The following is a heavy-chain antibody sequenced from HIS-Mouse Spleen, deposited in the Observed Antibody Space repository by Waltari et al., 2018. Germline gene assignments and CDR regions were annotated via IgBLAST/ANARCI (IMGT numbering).Heavy chain of an antibody. Sequence: QVQLQQWGAGLLKPSETLSLTCAVYGGSFSGYYWSWIRQPPGKGLGWIGEINHSGSTHYNPSLKSRVAISVDTSKNQFSLKLSSVTAADTAVYYCARVNSSFDYWGQGTLVTVSS. V-gene: IGHV4-34*01. CDR1: GGSFSGYY. D-gene: IGHD6-13*01. J-gene: IGHJ4*02. CDR3: ARVNSSFDY. CDR2: INHSGST.